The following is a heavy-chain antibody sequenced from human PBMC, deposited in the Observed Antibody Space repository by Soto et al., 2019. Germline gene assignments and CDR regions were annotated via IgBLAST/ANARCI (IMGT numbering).Heavy chain of an antibody. V-gene: IGHV4-39*01. J-gene: IGHJ6*02. CDR3: ARQLLDAYYYYGMDV. CDR2: IYYSGST. D-gene: IGHD2-15*01. CDR1: GGSVSSGSYY. Sequence: SETLSLTCTVSGGSVSSGSYYWGWIRQPPGKGLEWIGSIYYSGSTYYNPSLKSRVTISVDTSKNQFSLKLSSVTAADTAVYYCARQLLDAYYYYGMDVWGQGTTVTVSS.